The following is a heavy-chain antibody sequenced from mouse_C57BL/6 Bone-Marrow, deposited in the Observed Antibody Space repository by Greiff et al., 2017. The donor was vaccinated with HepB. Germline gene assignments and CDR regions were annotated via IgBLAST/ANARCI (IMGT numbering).Heavy chain of an antibody. V-gene: IGHV1-62-2*01. CDR2: FYPGSGSI. J-gene: IGHJ4*01. Sequence: QVQLKESGAELVKPGASVKLSCKASGYTFTEYTIHWVKQRSGQGLEWIGWFYPGSGSIKYNEKFKDKATLTADKSSSTVYMELSRLTSEDSAVYFCARHEEGITTVVYNYAMDYWGQGTSVTVSS. CDR3: ARHEEGITTVVYNYAMDY. CDR1: GYTFTEYT. D-gene: IGHD1-1*01.